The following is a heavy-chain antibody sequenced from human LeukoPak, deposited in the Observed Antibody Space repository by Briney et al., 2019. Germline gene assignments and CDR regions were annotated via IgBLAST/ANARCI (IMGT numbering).Heavy chain of an antibody. CDR2: ISAYNGNT. CDR1: GYTFTSYG. J-gene: IGHJ3*02. V-gene: IGHV1-18*01. Sequence: ASVKVSCKASGYTFTSYGISWVRQAPGQGLEWMGWISAYNGNTNYAQKLQGRVTMTTDTSTSTAYMELRSLRSDDTAVYYCARGGYYYDSSGYPFGTFDIWGQGTMVTVSS. CDR3: ARGGYYYDSSGYPFGTFDI. D-gene: IGHD3-22*01.